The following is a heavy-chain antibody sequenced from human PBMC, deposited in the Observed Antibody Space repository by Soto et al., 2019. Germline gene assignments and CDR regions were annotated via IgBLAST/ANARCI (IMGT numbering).Heavy chain of an antibody. V-gene: IGHV1-69*04. CDR1: GYTFTNYG. CDR2: IIPILGIA. CDR3: ARAIRFLEWHDAFDI. J-gene: IGHJ3*02. Sequence: SVKVSCKASGYTFTNYGLSWVRQAPGQGLEWMGRIIPILGIANYAQKFQGRVTITADKSTSTAYMELSSLRSEDTAVYYCARAIRFLEWHDAFDIWGQGTMVTVSS. D-gene: IGHD3-3*01.